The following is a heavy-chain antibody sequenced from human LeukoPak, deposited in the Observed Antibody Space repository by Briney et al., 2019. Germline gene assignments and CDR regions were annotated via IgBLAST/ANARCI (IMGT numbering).Heavy chain of an antibody. CDR1: GGTFSSYA. J-gene: IGHJ6*02. CDR3: AVLSSTSTKYYYHYGMDV. D-gene: IGHD2-2*01. Sequence: SVKVSCKASGGTFSSYAISWVRQAPGQGLEWMGGIIPIFGTANYAQKFQGRVTITADESTSTAYMELSSLRSEDTAVYYCAVLSSTSTKYYYHYGMDVWGQGTTVTVSS. CDR2: IIPIFGTA. V-gene: IGHV1-69*13.